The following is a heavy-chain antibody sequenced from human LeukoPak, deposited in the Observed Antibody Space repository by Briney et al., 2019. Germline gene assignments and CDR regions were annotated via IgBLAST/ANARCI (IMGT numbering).Heavy chain of an antibody. J-gene: IGHJ5*02. V-gene: IGHV3-7*03. CDR3: ARDRPVSGSYEWAQGYNWFDP. CDR2: IKRDGSEK. Sequence: GGSLRLSCAGSGFFFSSYWMSWVRQAPGKGLEWVANIKRDGSEKSYVDSVKGRFTISRDNLKNSLFLQMNSLRAEDTAVYYCARDRPVSGSYEWAQGYNWFDPWGQGTLVTVSS. D-gene: IGHD1-26*01. CDR1: GFFFSSYW.